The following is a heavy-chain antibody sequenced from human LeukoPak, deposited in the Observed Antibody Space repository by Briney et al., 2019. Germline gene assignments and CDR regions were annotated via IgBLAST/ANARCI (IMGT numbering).Heavy chain of an antibody. CDR3: ARDPTLWFGTFDY. J-gene: IGHJ4*02. CDR1: GFTFSSYS. Sequence: PGGSLRLSCAASGFTFSSYSMNWVRRAPGKGLEWVSSISSSSSYIYYADSVKGRFTISRDNAKNSLYLQMNSLRAEDTAVYYCARDPTLWFGTFDYWGQGTLVTVSS. CDR2: ISSSSSYI. V-gene: IGHV3-21*01. D-gene: IGHD3-10*01.